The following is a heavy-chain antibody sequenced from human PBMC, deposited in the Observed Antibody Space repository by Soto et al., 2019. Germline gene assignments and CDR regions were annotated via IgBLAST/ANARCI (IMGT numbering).Heavy chain of an antibody. Sequence: QVQVVQSGAEVKKPGASVKVSCKTSGYTFINYHVHWVRQAPGQGLEWMGAINPNGGSTTYAQHLQGRITMTSDEATITVYMDFSSLRSDDTAVYYCALPKNTLGWYNFWGQGSLVTVS. J-gene: IGHJ4*02. CDR3: ALPKNTLGWYNF. CDR1: GYTFINYH. CDR2: INPNGGST. D-gene: IGHD6-19*01. V-gene: IGHV1-46*01.